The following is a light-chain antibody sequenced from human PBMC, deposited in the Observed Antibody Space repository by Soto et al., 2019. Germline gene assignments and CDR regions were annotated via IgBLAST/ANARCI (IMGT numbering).Light chain of an antibody. CDR3: QQYDNLPPWT. Sequence: EIVMPQSPATLSVSPGERATLSCKASQSVGTYLAWYQQKPGQAPRLLIYGASTRAAGVPARFSGGGSGTEFTLTISSLQSEDFAIYHCQQYDNLPPWTFGQGTKVEIK. CDR2: GAS. J-gene: IGKJ1*01. V-gene: IGKV3-15*01. CDR1: QSVGTY.